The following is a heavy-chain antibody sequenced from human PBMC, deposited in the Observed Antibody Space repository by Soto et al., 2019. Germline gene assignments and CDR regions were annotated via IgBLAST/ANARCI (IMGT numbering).Heavy chain of an antibody. CDR1: GFTFSGYW. D-gene: IGHD6-13*01. CDR2: IKQDGSEK. CDR3: ARDSSSWRDAFDI. V-gene: IGHV3-7*01. Sequence: GGSLRLSCAASGFTFSGYWMSWVRQAPGKGLEWVANIKQDGSEKYYVDSVKGRFTISRDNAKNSLYLQMNSLRAEDTAVYYCARDSSSWRDAFDIWGQRTMVTVSS. J-gene: IGHJ3*02.